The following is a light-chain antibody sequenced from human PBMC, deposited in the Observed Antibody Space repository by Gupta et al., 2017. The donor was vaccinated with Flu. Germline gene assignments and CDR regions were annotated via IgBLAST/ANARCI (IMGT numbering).Light chain of an antibody. V-gene: IGLV2-18*02. CDR1: SSDVGTYNR. CDR3: SSYTSSSTYV. J-gene: IGLJ1*01. CDR2: EVS. Sequence: QSALTQPPSVSGSPVPSVTISCTGTSSDVGTYNRVSWYQQPPGTAPKLMIYEVSNRPSGVPDRFSGSKSGNTASLTXSXLQGEDXADYYCSSYTSSSTYVFGTGTKVTVL.